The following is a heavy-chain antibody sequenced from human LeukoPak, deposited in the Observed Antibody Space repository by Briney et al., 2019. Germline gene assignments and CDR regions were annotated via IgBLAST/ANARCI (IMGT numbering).Heavy chain of an antibody. D-gene: IGHD6-19*01. J-gene: IGHJ4*02. CDR1: GGSISSYY. Sequence: KPSETLSLTCTVSGGSISSYYWSWIRQPPGKGLEWIGYIYYSGSTNYNPSLKSRVTISVDTSKNQFSLKLSSVTAADTAVYYCAGGRGSSGWYFPYWGQGTLVTVSS. V-gene: IGHV4-59*01. CDR3: AGGRGSSGWYFPY. CDR2: IYYSGST.